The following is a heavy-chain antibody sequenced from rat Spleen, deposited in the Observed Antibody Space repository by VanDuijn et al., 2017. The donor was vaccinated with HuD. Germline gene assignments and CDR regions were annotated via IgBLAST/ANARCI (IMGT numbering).Heavy chain of an antibody. J-gene: IGHJ2*01. CDR3: TTGVY. Sequence: EVQLVESGGGLVQPGRSLKLSCAASGFTFSNYHMAWVRQAPTKGLEWVASITDSGGSTYYRDSVKGRFTISRDNAKSTLYLQMDSLRSEDTATYYCTTGVYWGQGVMVTVSS. CDR2: ITDSGGST. D-gene: IGHD4-3*01. CDR1: GFTFSNYH. V-gene: IGHV5S23*01.